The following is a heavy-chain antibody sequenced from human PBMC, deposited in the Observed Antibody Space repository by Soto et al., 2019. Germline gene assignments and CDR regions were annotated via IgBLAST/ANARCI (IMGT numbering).Heavy chain of an antibody. CDR1: GYTFTSYG. CDR3: ARDRCSGGNCWSDDAFDI. CDR2: ISANNGNT. D-gene: IGHD2-15*01. V-gene: IGHV1-18*01. Sequence: QVQLVQSGAEVKKPGASVKVSCKASGYTFTSYGISWVRQAPGQGLEWMAWISANNGNTNYAQKLQGRVTMTTDTSTRSAYMELRCLRSDDTAVYYCARDRCSGGNCWSDDAFDIWGQGTMVTVSS. J-gene: IGHJ3*02.